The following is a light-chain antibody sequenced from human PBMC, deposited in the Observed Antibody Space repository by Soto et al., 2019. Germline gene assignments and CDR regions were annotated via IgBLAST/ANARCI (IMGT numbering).Light chain of an antibody. J-gene: IGLJ2*01. V-gene: IGLV1-44*01. Sequence: QSVLTQPPSASGTPGQRVTISCSGSSSNIGSNSVNWYKQLPGTAPKLLIHSNNQRPSGVPDRFSGSKSGTSASLAISGLQSEDEADYYCAAWDDSLNGALFGGGTQLTVL. CDR1: SSNIGSNS. CDR3: AAWDDSLNGAL. CDR2: SNN.